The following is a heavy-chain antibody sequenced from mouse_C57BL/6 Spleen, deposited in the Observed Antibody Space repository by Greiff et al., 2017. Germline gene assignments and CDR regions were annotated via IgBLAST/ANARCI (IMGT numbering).Heavy chain of an antibody. D-gene: IGHD2-1*01. CDR2: ISSGSSTI. CDR1: GFTFSDYG. J-gene: IGHJ4*01. V-gene: IGHV5-17*01. Sequence: EVKLVESGGGLVKPGGSLKLSCAASGFTFSDYGMHWVRQAPEKGLEWVAYISSGSSTIYYADTVKGRFTISRDNATNTLFLQMHSLRSEHTDMCDCARNYGNSYSLMDYWGQGTSVSVSS. CDR3: ARNYGNSYSLMDY.